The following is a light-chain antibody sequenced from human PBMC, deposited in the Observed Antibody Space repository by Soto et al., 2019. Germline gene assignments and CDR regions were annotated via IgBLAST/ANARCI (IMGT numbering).Light chain of an antibody. V-gene: IGLV4-69*02. CDR3: QTWGASIVI. CDR1: SGHSSYV. CDR2: LNSDGSY. Sequence: QAVVTQSPSASASLGASVKLTCTLSSGHSSYVIAWHQQQPEKGPRYLMKLNSDGSYTKGDGIPDRFSGSSSGAERYLTISSLQSEDEADYYCQTWGASIVIFGRGTQLTVL. J-gene: IGLJ7*01.